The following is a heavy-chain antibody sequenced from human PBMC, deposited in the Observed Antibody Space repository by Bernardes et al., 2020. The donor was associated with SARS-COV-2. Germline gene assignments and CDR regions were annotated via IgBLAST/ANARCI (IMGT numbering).Heavy chain of an antibody. V-gene: IGHV3-21*01. CDR3: ARGFSTWTPIDY. CDR2: ISSSSTYI. D-gene: IGHD3-16*01. CDR1: GFSFSVYN. J-gene: IGHJ4*02. Sequence: GWSLKLSCTASGFSFSVYNMHWVRQAPGVGLEWVSSISSSSTYIYYADSLKGRFTISRDNAKNSLYLQMNSLRGEDTATYYCARGFSTWTPIDYWGQGTVVTVSS.